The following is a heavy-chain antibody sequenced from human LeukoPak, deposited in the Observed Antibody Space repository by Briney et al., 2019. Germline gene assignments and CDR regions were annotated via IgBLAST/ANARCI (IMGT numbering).Heavy chain of an antibody. J-gene: IGHJ4*02. CDR2: IRYDGSNK. V-gene: IGHV3-30*02. D-gene: IGHD4-11*01. CDR3: AKRSLDYNRSQFDY. CDR1: GFTFSSYG. Sequence: PGGSLRLSCAASGFTFSSYGVHWVRQAPGKGLEWVAFIRYDGSNKYYADSVKGRFTISRDNSKNTLYLQMNSLRAEDTAVYYCAKRSLDYNRSQFDYWGQGTLVTVSS.